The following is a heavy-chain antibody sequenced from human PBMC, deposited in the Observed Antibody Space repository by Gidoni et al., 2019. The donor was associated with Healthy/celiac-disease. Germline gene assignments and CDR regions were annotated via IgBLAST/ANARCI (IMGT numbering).Heavy chain of an antibody. D-gene: IGHD3-22*01. CDR2: ISGSGGST. CDR1: GFTFSSYA. J-gene: IGHJ4*02. V-gene: IGHV3-23*01. Sequence: EVQLLESGGGLVQPGGSLRLSCAASGFTFSSYAMSWVRQAPGKGLEWVSAISGSGGSTYYADAVKGRFTISRDNSKNTLYLQMNSRRAEDTAVYYCAREVITMIVVVTVYFDYWGQGTLVTVSS. CDR3: AREVITMIVVVTVYFDY.